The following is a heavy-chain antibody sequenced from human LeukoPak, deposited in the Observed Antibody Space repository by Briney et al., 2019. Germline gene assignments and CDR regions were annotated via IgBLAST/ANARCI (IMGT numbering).Heavy chain of an antibody. V-gene: IGHV3-48*04. D-gene: IGHD3-16*01. Sequence: QAGGSLRLSCAASGFTLSSYSMNWVLQAPGKGLEWISFIDSSSRTIFYAESVKGRFTISRDNAKNSLFLQMNSLRAEDTAVYYCARRVPNQVITDYFDYWGQGTLVTVSS. CDR3: ARRVPNQVITDYFDY. CDR2: IDSSSRTI. CDR1: GFTLSSYS. J-gene: IGHJ4*02.